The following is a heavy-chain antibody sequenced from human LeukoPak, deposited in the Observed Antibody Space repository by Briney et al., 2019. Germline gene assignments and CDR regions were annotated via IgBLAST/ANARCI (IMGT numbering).Heavy chain of an antibody. J-gene: IGHJ5*02. CDR2: ISYDGSNK. D-gene: IGHD6-13*01. V-gene: IGHV3-30*18. CDR3: AKSGEQQLVSWFDP. CDR1: GFTFSSYG. Sequence: GGSLRLSCAASGFTFSSYGMHRVRQAPGKGLEWVAVISYDGSNKYYADSVKGRFTISRDNSKNTLYLQMNSLRAEDTAVYNCAKSGEQQLVSWFDPWGQGTLVTVSS.